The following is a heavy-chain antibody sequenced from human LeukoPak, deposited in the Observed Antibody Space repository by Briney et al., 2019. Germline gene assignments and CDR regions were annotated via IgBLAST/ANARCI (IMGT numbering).Heavy chain of an antibody. CDR2: MYYSGNT. V-gene: IGHV4-59*11. Sequence: SETLSLTCTVSGGSISSHYWSWIRQPPGKGLEWIGYMYYSGNTNYNPSLKSRVTISIDTSKNQFSLKLTSVTAADTAVYYCARGLMAVAGNDYWGQGTLVTVSS. J-gene: IGHJ4*02. D-gene: IGHD6-19*01. CDR3: ARGLMAVAGNDY. CDR1: GGSISSHY.